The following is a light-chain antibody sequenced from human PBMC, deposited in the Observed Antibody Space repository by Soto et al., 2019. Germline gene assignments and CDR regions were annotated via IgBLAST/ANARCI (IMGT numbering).Light chain of an antibody. J-gene: IGKJ1*01. V-gene: IGKV1-5*03. CDR3: QQYESFPRT. CDR2: KAS. CDR1: QSINNW. Sequence: DIQMTQSPSTLSASVGDRVTITCRASQSINNWLAWYQQKPGKAPKLFIFKASTLEIGVPSRFSGSGSGTEFTLSSSSLQPDDFATYCCQQYESFPRTFGQGTKVEIK.